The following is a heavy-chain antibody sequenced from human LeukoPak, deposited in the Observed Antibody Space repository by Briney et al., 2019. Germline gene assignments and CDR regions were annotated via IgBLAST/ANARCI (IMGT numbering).Heavy chain of an antibody. V-gene: IGHV4-34*01. CDR2: INHSGST. CDR3: ARVEGRQKFDY. CDR1: GGSFSGYY. J-gene: IGHJ4*02. D-gene: IGHD5-24*01. Sequence: PSETLSLTCAVYGGSFSGYYWSWIRQPLGKGLEWIGEINHSGSTNYNPSLKSRVTISVDTSKNQFSLKLSSVTAADTAVYYCARVEGRQKFDYWGQGTLVTVSS.